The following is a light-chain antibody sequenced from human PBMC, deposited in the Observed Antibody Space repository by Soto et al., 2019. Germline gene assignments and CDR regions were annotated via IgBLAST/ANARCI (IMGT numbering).Light chain of an antibody. CDR3: QQYGSAGT. Sequence: EIVLTQSPGTLSLSPGERATLSCRASQSVSNNYLAWYQQKPGQAPRLLIYGASNRATGIPDRFSGSGSGTDFTLTISRLEPEDFAVYYWQQYGSAGTFGQGTKGQMK. J-gene: IGKJ1*01. CDR2: GAS. CDR1: QSVSNNY. V-gene: IGKV3-20*01.